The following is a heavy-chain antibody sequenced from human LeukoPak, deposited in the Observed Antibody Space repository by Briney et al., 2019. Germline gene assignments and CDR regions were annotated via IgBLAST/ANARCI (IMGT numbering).Heavy chain of an antibody. Sequence: GGSLRLSCAASGFTFSSYAMHWVRQAPGKGLEWVAVISYDGSNKYYADSVKGRFTISRDNSKNTLYLQMNSLRAEDTAVYYCAKESYYDSSGYYLLADFDYWGQGTLVTVSS. CDR2: ISYDGSNK. D-gene: IGHD3-22*01. CDR1: GFTFSSYA. V-gene: IGHV3-30-3*01. J-gene: IGHJ4*02. CDR3: AKESYYDSSGYYLLADFDY.